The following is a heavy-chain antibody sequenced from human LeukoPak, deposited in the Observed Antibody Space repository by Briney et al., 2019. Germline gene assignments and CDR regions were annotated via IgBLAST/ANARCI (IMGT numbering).Heavy chain of an antibody. Sequence: GASVKVSCEVSGYTLTELSMHWVRQAPGKGLEWMGGFDPEDGETIYAQKFQGRVTMTEDTSTDTAYMELSSLRYEDTAVYYCATGPYSSGWYRSEYFQHWGQGTLVTVSS. CDR1: GYTLTELS. D-gene: IGHD6-19*01. V-gene: IGHV1-24*01. CDR2: FDPEDGET. CDR3: ATGPYSSGWYRSEYFQH. J-gene: IGHJ1*01.